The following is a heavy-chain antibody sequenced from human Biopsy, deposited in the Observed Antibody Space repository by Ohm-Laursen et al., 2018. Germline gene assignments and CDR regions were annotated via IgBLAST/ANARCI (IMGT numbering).Heavy chain of an antibody. CDR2: VYYTGST. Sequence: SDTLSLTCTASGDSISSYYWSWIRQPPGKGLQWIGYVYYTGSTDYNPSLQNRVTMSVDTSKNQFSLKLSSVIAADTAVYYCARGRRTSGWPYFANWGQGTLVIVSS. J-gene: IGHJ4*02. CDR1: GDSISSYY. D-gene: IGHD6-19*01. V-gene: IGHV4-59*07. CDR3: ARGRRTSGWPYFAN.